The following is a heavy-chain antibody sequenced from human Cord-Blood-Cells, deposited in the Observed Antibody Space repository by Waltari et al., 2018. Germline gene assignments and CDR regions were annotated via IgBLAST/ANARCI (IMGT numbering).Heavy chain of an antibody. Sequence: GWIRQPPGKGLEWIGSIYYSGSTYYNPSLKSRVTISVDTSKNQFSLKLSSVTAADTAVYYCARQGGLGIKYYFDYWGQGTLVTVSS. J-gene: IGHJ4*02. V-gene: IGHV4-39*01. CDR3: ARQGGLGIKYYFDY. D-gene: IGHD7-27*01. CDR2: IYYSGST.